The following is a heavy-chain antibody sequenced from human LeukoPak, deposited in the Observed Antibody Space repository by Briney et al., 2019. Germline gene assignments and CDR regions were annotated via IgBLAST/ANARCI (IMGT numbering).Heavy chain of an antibody. Sequence: RSETLSLTCTVSGGSISRHYWRWTRQPTGEGLVWIVYFYYSGSPNYHPPLKSRVTISVDTSKNQFSLRLSSVTAADTAVYYCAREGGDWGQRTLVTVSS. CDR2: FYYSGSP. V-gene: IGHV4-59*11. CDR3: AREGGD. J-gene: IGHJ4*02. D-gene: IGHD3-16*01. CDR1: GGSISRHY.